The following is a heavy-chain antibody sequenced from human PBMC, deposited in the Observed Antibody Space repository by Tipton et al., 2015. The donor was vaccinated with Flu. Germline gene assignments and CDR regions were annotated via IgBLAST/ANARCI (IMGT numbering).Heavy chain of an antibody. CDR2: IYTSGNT. V-gene: IGHV4-59*10. CDR1: GGSLSGYY. CDR3: ARGQGNSGWRYFDY. D-gene: IGHD6-19*01. J-gene: IGHJ4*02. Sequence: TLSLTCAVYGGSLSGYYWSWIRQPAGKGLEWIGRIYTSGNTNYSPSLKSRVTMSVDTSKHQFSLKLSSMTAADTAVYYCARGQGNSGWRYFDYWGQGTLVTVSS.